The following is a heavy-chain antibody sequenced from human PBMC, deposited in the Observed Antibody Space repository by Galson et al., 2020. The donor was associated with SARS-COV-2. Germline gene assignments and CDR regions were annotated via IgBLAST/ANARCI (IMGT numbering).Heavy chain of an antibody. D-gene: IGHD3-22*01. V-gene: IGHV3-74*01. J-gene: IGHJ3*02. CDR2: INRDGSSK. Sequence: GEYLKISCAASGFTFSSYRMHWVRQAPGKGLVCVSPINRDGSSKSYADSVKGRFTISRDNAKNTLYLQMNSLRAEDTAMYYCAKDYYYDSGGALDAFDMWGQGRMVTGSS. CDR1: GFTFSSYR. CDR3: AKDYYYDSGGALDAFDM.